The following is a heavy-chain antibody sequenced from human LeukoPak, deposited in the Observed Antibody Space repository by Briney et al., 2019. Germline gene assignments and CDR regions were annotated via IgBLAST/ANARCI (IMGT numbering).Heavy chain of an antibody. CDR3: ARAVVAAFDY. CDR1: GYTFTSHT. V-gene: IGHV1-3*01. Sequence: ASLKVSCKTSGYTFTSHTMHCVCQAPGQRLEWMGWINAGNGNTKYLQKFQGRVTIARDTSASTAYMELSSLRSEDTAVYYCARAVVAAFDYWGQGTLVTDSS. J-gene: IGHJ4*02. D-gene: IGHD2-15*01. CDR2: INAGNGNT.